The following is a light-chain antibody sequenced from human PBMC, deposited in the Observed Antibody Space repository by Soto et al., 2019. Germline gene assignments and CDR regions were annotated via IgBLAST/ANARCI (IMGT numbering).Light chain of an antibody. CDR2: DVT. J-gene: IGLJ1*01. CDR1: SSDVGDYNY. V-gene: IGLV2-14*01. CDR3: SSYTVSRTYI. Sequence: QSALTQPASVSGSPGQSITISRTGTSSDVGDYNYVSWYQQHPGKAPQLLIYDVTNRPSGVSNRFSGSKSGNTASLTISGLQAEDESDYYCSSYTVSRTYIFGSGTKLTVL.